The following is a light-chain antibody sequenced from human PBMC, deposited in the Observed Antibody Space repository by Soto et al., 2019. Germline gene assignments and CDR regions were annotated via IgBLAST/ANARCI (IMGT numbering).Light chain of an antibody. Sequence: EIVLTQSPGTLPLSPGERAILSCRASQSVTSSYLAWYQQKPGQAPRLLIYDASSRATGIPDRFSGSGSGTDFTLSIRRLEPEDFEMYYCQQYGTSTVTFGQGTKVDIK. J-gene: IGKJ1*01. CDR2: DAS. V-gene: IGKV3-20*01. CDR3: QQYGTSTVT. CDR1: QSVTSSY.